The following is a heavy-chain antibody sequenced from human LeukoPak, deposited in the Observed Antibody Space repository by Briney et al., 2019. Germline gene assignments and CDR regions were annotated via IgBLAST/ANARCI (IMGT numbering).Heavy chain of an antibody. CDR1: RSTFTSYG. Sequence: ASVKVSCKASRSTFTSYGINWVRQAPGQGLEWMGWISAYNGNTNYAQKLQDRVTMTTDTSTSTAYMELRSLRSDDTAIYYCARMMSIPVAGHRPLFDYWGQGTLVTV. CDR3: ARMMSIPVAGHRPLFDY. CDR2: ISAYNGNT. D-gene: IGHD6-19*01. V-gene: IGHV1-18*01. J-gene: IGHJ4*02.